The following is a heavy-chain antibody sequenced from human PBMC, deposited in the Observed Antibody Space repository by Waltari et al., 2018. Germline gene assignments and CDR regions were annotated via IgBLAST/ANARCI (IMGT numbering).Heavy chain of an antibody. Sequence: QVQLQESGPGLVKPSETLSLTCTVSGGSISSYYWSWIRQPPGKGLEWIGYIYYSGSTNYNPSLKSRVTISVDTSKNQFSLKLSSVTAADTAVYYCARGGARILRFSKFDYWGQGTLVTVSS. CDR3: ARGGARILRFSKFDY. CDR1: GGSISSYY. V-gene: IGHV4-59*01. J-gene: IGHJ4*02. CDR2: IYYSGST. D-gene: IGHD3-3*01.